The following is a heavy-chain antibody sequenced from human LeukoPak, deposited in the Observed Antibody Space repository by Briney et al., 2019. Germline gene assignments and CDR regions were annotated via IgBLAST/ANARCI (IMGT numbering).Heavy chain of an antibody. CDR1: GFTFSSYG. CDR2: ISYDGSNK. Sequence: GGSLRLSCAASGFTFSSYGMHWVRQAPGKGLEWVAVISYDGSNKYYADSVKGRFTISRDNSKNTLYLEMNSLRAEDTAVYYCAKEAYSSGYYYGMDVWGQGTTVTVSS. J-gene: IGHJ6*02. D-gene: IGHD6-19*01. CDR3: AKEAYSSGYYYGMDV. V-gene: IGHV3-30*18.